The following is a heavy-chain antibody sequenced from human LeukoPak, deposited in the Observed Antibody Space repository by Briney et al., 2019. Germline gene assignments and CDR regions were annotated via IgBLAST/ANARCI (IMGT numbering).Heavy chain of an antibody. V-gene: IGHV1-46*01. Sequence: ASVKVSCKASGYTFTSYYIHWVRQAPGQGLEWMGIINPSGGSTNYAQKFQGRVTMTRDTSTSTVSMELSSLRSADTAVYYCAITKYYYDSSGSLWGQGTLVTVSS. CDR1: GYTFTSYY. J-gene: IGHJ4*02. CDR3: AITKYYYDSSGSL. CDR2: INPSGGST. D-gene: IGHD3-22*01.